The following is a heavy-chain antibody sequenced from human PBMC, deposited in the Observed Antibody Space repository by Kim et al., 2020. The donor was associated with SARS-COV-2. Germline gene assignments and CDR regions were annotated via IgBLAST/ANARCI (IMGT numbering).Heavy chain of an antibody. Sequence: GGSLRLSCTASGFTFNSHWMSWVRQAPGKGLEWVANTKYDGSTQNYVESMKGRFTISRDNAKNALYLQMNSLRVEDTAVYYCARGGYSNFDFWGQGTLVTVSS. V-gene: IGHV3-7*01. J-gene: IGHJ4*02. D-gene: IGHD2-21*01. CDR2: TKYDGSTQ. CDR3: ARGGYSNFDF. CDR1: GFTFNSHW.